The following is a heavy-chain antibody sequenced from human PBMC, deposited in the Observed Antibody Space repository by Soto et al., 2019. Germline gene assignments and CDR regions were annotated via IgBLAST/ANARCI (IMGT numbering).Heavy chain of an antibody. CDR1: GGTFSTYT. V-gene: IGHV1-69*02. J-gene: IGHJ3*02. CDR3: TLGGWSADTFEI. CDR2: IIPMLDIT. Sequence: QVQLVQSGAEVKKPGSSVKVSCKASGGTFSTYTVIWVRQAPGQGLEWMGRIIPMLDITNTAQSFQGRVTITADKSTSTADLERSTLRSDDTSIYFCTLGGWSADTFEIWGRGTMVTVSS. D-gene: IGHD6-19*01.